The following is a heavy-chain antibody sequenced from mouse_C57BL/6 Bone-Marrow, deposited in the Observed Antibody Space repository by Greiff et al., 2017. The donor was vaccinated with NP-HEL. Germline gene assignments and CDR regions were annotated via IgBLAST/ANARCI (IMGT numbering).Heavy chain of an antibody. Sequence: EVQLVESGGGLVKPGGSLKLSCAASGFTFSDYGMHWVRQAPEKGLEWIAYISSGSSTIYYADTVKGRFTLTRDKATNTLFLQMTRLRSYDTSMYYCATTYFGTSYYFDYWGQGTTLTVSS. V-gene: IGHV5-17*01. CDR3: ATTYFGTSYYFDY. CDR2: ISSGSSTI. CDR1: GFTFSDYG. D-gene: IGHD1-1*01. J-gene: IGHJ2*01.